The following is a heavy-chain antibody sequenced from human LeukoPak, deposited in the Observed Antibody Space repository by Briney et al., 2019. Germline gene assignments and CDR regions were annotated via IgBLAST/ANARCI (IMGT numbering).Heavy chain of an antibody. CDR3: ARGFPPGSGSSGSHAFDV. J-gene: IGHJ3*01. V-gene: IGHV4-34*01. Sequence: SETLSLTCAVSEMSFSAYYWNWIRQSPGKGLEWIGEINYGGSTKYTPSLEGRGTILIDTSKNQFSLKLTSVTAADTAVYYCARGFPPGSGSSGSHAFDVWGQGTMVTVSS. CDR1: EMSFSAYY. CDR2: INYGGST. D-gene: IGHD6-19*01.